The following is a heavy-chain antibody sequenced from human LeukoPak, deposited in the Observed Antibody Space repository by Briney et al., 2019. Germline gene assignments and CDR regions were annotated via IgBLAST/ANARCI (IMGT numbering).Heavy chain of an antibody. Sequence: SVKVSCKASGFTFTSSAVQWVRQARGQRLEWIGWIVVGSGNTNYAQKFQERVAITRDMSTSTAYMELSSLRSEDTAVYYCAADPYYYDSSGYYPWGQGTLVTVSS. CDR3: AADPYYYDSSGYYP. J-gene: IGHJ5*02. CDR1: GFTFTSSA. CDR2: IVVGSGNT. V-gene: IGHV1-58*01. D-gene: IGHD3-22*01.